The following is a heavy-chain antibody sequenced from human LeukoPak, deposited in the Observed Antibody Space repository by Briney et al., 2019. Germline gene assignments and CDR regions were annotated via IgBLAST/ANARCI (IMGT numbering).Heavy chain of an antibody. J-gene: IGHJ4*02. CDR2: ISGSGGST. CDR3: AKVSSGWYRGFDY. Sequence: PGGSLRLSCAASGFTFSSYAMSWVRQAPGKGLEWVSAISGSGGSTYYADSVKGRFTIPRDNSKNTLYLQMNSLRAEDTAVYYCAKVSSGWYRGFDYWGQGTLVTVSS. V-gene: IGHV3-23*01. CDR1: GFTFSSYA. D-gene: IGHD6-19*01.